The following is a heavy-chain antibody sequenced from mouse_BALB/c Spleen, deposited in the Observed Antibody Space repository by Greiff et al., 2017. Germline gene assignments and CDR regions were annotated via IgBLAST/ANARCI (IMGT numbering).Heavy chain of an antibody. CDR2: ISYSGST. Sequence: VQLKESGPGLVKPSQSLSLTCTVTGYSITSDYVWYWNRQFPGNKLEWMGYISYSGSTSYNPSLKSRIAITRDTSKNQFFLQLNSVTTEDTATYDCARGYYYCSSVFAYWGQGTLVTVSA. J-gene: IGHJ3*01. V-gene: IGHV3-2*02. CDR1: GYSITSDYV. CDR3: ARGYYYCSSVFAY. D-gene: IGHD1-1*01.